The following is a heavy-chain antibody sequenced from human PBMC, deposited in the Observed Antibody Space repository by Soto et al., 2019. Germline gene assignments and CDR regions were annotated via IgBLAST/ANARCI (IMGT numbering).Heavy chain of an antibody. CDR2: IYYSGST. Sequence: QVQLQESGPGLVKPSETLSLTCTVSGGSISSYYWSWIRQPPGKGLEWIGYIYYSGSTNYNPSLKSRVTISVDTSKNHVSLKLSSVTAADTAVYYCARERVGATLDYWGQGTLVTVSS. CDR3: ARERVGATLDY. CDR1: GGSISSYY. D-gene: IGHD1-26*01. V-gene: IGHV4-59*01. J-gene: IGHJ4*02.